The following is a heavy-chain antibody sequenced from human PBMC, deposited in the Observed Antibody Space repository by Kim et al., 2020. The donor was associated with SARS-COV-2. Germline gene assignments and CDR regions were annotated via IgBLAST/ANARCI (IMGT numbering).Heavy chain of an antibody. V-gene: IGHV3-23*01. Sequence: GGSLRLSCTTSGFTFTGYAMSWVRQAPGKGLEWVSSIDGSDGTTYYVDSVKGRFTISRDDSKSTLYLWMTSLRADDTAVYYCLKGGWGGIWDHWRQGA. CDR1: GFTFTGYA. CDR2: IDGSDGTT. CDR3: LKGGWGGIWDH. J-gene: IGHJ4*02. D-gene: IGHD2-15*01.